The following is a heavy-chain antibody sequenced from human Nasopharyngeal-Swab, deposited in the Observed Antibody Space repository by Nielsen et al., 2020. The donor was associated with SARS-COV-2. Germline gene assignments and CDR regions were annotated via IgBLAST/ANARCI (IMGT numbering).Heavy chain of an antibody. D-gene: IGHD3-9*01. CDR2: IYPGDSDT. J-gene: IGHJ3*02. CDR3: ARQYDILTVPFRGAFDI. CDR1: GYSFSNYW. V-gene: IGHV5-51*01. Sequence: GESLKISCKGSGYSFSNYWIGWVRQMRGKGLEWMGIIYPGDSDTRKSPSFQGQVTISADKSISTAYLQWSSLKTSDTAMYYCARQYDILTVPFRGAFDIWGQGTMVTVSS.